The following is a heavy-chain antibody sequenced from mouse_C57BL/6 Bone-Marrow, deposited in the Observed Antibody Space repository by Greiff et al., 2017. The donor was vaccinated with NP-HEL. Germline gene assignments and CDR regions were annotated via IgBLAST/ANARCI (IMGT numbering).Heavy chain of an antibody. CDR3: AYYGSSYEYFDY. CDR2: INPNNGGT. D-gene: IGHD1-1*01. Sequence: EVQLQQSGPELVKPGASVKISCKASGYTFTDYYMNWVKQSHGKSLEWIGDINPNNGGTSYNQKFKGKATLTVDKSSSTAYMELRSLTSEDSAVYYCAYYGSSYEYFDYWGQGTTLTVSS. CDR1: GYTFTDYY. J-gene: IGHJ2*01. V-gene: IGHV1-26*01.